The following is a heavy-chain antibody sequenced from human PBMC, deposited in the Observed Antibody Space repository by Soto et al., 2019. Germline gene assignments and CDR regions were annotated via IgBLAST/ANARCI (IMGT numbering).Heavy chain of an antibody. Sequence: GAAVKVSCKASGYTFTSYGISWVRQAPGQGLEWMGWISAYNGNTNYAQKLQGRVTMTTDTSKNQFSLQLNSVTPEDTAVYYCAQGERKAAGDFDIWGQGTMVTVSS. CDR3: AQGERKAAGDFDI. D-gene: IGHD6-13*01. J-gene: IGHJ3*02. CDR1: GYTFTSYG. V-gene: IGHV1-18*04. CDR2: ISAYNGNT.